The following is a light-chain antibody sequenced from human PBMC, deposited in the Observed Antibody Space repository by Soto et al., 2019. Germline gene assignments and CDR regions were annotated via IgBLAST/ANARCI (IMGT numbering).Light chain of an antibody. V-gene: IGLV2-14*01. Sequence: SALTQPASVSGSPGQSITISCTGTSSDVGGYNYVSCYQQHPGKAPKLMIYEVSNRPSGVSNRFSGSKSGNTASLTISGLQAEDEADYYCSSYTSSSTLYVFGTGTKVTVL. CDR3: SSYTSSSTLYV. CDR2: EVS. J-gene: IGLJ1*01. CDR1: SSDVGGYNY.